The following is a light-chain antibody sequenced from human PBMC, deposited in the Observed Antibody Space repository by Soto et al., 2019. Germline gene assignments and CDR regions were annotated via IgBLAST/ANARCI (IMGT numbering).Light chain of an antibody. V-gene: IGKV1-5*01. CDR3: QQYNSYSPYT. CDR2: DAS. Sequence: DIQMTQSPSTLSASVGDRVTITCRASQSIISCLAWYQQKPGKAPKLLIYDASSLESGVPSRFSGSGSGTEFTLTISSLQPDDFATYYCQQYNSYSPYTFGQGTKLEIK. J-gene: IGKJ2*01. CDR1: QSIISC.